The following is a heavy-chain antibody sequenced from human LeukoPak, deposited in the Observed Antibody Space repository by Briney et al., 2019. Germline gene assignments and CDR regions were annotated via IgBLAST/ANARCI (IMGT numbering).Heavy chain of an antibody. CDR2: FDPEDGET. D-gene: IGHD5-12*01. Sequence: ASVKVSCKVSGYTLTELSMHWVRQAPGKGLEWMGGFDPEDGETIYAQKFQGRVTMTEDTSTDTAYVELSSLRSEDTAVYYCAAGYSGYDYRYYYYYMDVWGKGTTVTISS. V-gene: IGHV1-24*01. J-gene: IGHJ6*03. CDR1: GYTLTELS. CDR3: AAGYSGYDYRYYYYYMDV.